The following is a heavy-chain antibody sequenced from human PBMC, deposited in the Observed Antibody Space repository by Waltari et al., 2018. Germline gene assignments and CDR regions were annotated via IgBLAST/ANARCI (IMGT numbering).Heavy chain of an antibody. CDR1: GFTLSDYV. CDR3: ARASWEGEYFFDF. CDR2: ISFDGNNR. Sequence: QVQLVESGGGVVQPGRSLRLSCVVSGFTLSDYVMHWVRQAPGKGLGWLATISFDGNNRNYADSVRGRFTVSRDNSARALFLQLNSLRAEDTAVYFCARASWEGEYFFDFWGQGTLVTVSS. V-gene: IGHV3-30*01. J-gene: IGHJ4*02. D-gene: IGHD3-16*01.